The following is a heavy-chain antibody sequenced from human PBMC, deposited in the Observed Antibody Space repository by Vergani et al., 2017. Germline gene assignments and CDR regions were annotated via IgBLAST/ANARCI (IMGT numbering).Heavy chain of an antibody. CDR2: TRNKANSYTT. V-gene: IGHV3-72*01. J-gene: IGHJ4*02. CDR3: ANPCRSGGSC. D-gene: IGHD2-15*01. Sequence: EVQLVESGGGLVQPGGSLRLSCAASGFTVSSNYMSWVRQAPGKGLEWVGRTRNKANSYTTEYAASVKGRFTISRDDSKNSLYLQMNSLRAEDTAVYYCANPCRSGGSCWGQGTLVTVSS. CDR1: GFTVSSNY.